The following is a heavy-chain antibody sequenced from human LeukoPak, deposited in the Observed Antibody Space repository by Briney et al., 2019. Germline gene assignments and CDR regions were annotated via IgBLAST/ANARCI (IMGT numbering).Heavy chain of an antibody. CDR1: GFTFSSYA. CDR2: ISGSGGST. CDR3: AKDLFDIVVVVAATWDAFDI. Sequence: PGGSLRLSCAASGFTFSSYAMSWVRQAPGKGLEWVSAISGSGGSTYYADSVKGRFTISRDNSKNTLYLQMNSLRAEDTAVCYCAKDLFDIVVVVAATWDAFDIWGQGTMVTVSS. D-gene: IGHD2-15*01. J-gene: IGHJ3*02. V-gene: IGHV3-23*01.